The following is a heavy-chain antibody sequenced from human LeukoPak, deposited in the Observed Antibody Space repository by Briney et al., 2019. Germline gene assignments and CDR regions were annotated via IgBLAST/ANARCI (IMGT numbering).Heavy chain of an antibody. D-gene: IGHD2-15*01. CDR3: ARDLRWDIVVVGGPFDP. V-gene: IGHV3-11*01. Sequence: GGSLRLSCAASGFTFSDYYMSWIRQAPGKGLEWVSYISSSGSTIYYADSVKGRFTISRDNAKNSLYLQMNSLRAEDTAVYYCARDLRWDIVVVGGPFDPWGQGTLVTVSS. CDR1: GFTFSDYY. J-gene: IGHJ5*02. CDR2: ISSSGSTI.